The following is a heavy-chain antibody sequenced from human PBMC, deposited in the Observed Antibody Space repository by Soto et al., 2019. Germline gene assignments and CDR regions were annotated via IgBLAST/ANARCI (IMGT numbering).Heavy chain of an antibody. V-gene: IGHV4-30-4*01. CDR3: ARILLLWFGDLDWFDP. D-gene: IGHD3-10*01. Sequence: PSETLSLTCTVSGGSISSGDYYWSWIRQPPGKGLEWIGYIYYSGSTYYNPSLKSRVTISVDTSKNQFSLKLSSVTAADTAVYYCARILLLWFGDLDWFDPWGQGTLVTVSS. J-gene: IGHJ5*02. CDR2: IYYSGST. CDR1: GGSISSGDYY.